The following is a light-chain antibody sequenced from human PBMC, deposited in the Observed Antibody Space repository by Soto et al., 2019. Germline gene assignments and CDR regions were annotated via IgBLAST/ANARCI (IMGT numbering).Light chain of an antibody. V-gene: IGKV3-20*01. CDR1: QSLTNTY. Sequence: EIVLTQSPGTLPLSPGERATLSCRASQSLTNTYLAWYQRQPGQAPRLLIYGASSKATGIPDRFSGSGSGTDFTLTISRLEPEDFAVYDCHQYAGSPETFGQGTKVEIK. CDR3: HQYAGSPET. J-gene: IGKJ1*01. CDR2: GAS.